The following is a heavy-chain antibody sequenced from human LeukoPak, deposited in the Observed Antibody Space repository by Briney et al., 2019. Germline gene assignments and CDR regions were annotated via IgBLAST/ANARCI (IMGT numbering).Heavy chain of an antibody. CDR2: IHYSGST. D-gene: IGHD3-22*01. Sequence: SETLSLTCTVSGGSMSGYYWSWIRQPPGKGLEWIGYIHYSGSTNYSPSLKSRVTISVDMSKNQFSLKLSSVTAADTAMYYCARADSNDYYGYQTNWFDHWGQGTLVTVSS. CDR1: GGSMSGYY. J-gene: IGHJ5*02. CDR3: ARADSNDYYGYQTNWFDH. V-gene: IGHV4-59*01.